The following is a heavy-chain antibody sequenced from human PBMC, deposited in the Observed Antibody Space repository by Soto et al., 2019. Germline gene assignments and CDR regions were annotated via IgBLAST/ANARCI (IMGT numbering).Heavy chain of an antibody. CDR2: MNPNSGNT. V-gene: IGHV1-8*01. Sequence: ASVKVSCKASGYTFTSYDINWVRQATGQGLEWMGWMNPNSGNTGYAQKLQGRVTMTRNTSISTAYMELSSLRSEDTAVYYFAIESYDFWSGYYKEVAGCMDVWGQGTTVTVSS. D-gene: IGHD3-3*01. J-gene: IGHJ6*02. CDR1: GYTFTSYD. CDR3: AIESYDFWSGYYKEVAGCMDV.